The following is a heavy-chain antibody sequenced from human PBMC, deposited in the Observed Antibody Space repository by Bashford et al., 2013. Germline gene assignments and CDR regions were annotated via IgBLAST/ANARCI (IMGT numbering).Heavy chain of an antibody. V-gene: IGHV3-48*03. CDR2: ISSSGMSI. CDR1: GFTFSSYE. CDR3: AGQRSRYSSGWYAPRGAFDI. Sequence: GSLRLSCAASGFTFSSYEMNWVRQAPGKGLEWVSYISSSGMSIYYADSVKGRFTISRDNTKNSLYLQMNSLRAEDTAVYYCAGQRSRYSSGWYAPRGAFDIWGQGTMVTVSS. D-gene: IGHD6-19*01. J-gene: IGHJ3*02.